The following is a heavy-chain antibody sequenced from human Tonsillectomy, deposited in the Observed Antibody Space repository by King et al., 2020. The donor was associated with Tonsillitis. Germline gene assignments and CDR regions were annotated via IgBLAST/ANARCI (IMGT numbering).Heavy chain of an antibody. CDR1: GFIFDDYA. V-gene: IGHV3-9*01. CDR3: AKGMGATYAAFFDY. J-gene: IGHJ4*02. D-gene: IGHD1-26*01. Sequence: VQLVESGGGLVQPGRSLRLSCAASGFIFDDYAMYWVRQAPGKGLEWVSGMSWNSGSIGYADSVKGRFTISRDNAKNSLYLQMNSLRAEDTAFYYCAKGMGATYAAFFDYWGQGTLVTVSS. CDR2: MSWNSGSI.